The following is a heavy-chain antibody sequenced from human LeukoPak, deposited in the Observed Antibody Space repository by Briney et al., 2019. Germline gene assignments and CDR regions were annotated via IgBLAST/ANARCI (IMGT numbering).Heavy chain of an antibody. CDR1: GYTFTVYF. CDR2: IIPIFGTT. Sequence: ASVKVSCKASGYTFTVYFIHWVRQAPGQGLEWMGGIIPIFGTTNYAQKFQGRVTISADESTNTAYMELSSLRSEDTAVYYCARDLVPYGSGNSMGDWGQGTLVTVSS. CDR3: ARDLVPYGSGNSMGD. D-gene: IGHD3-10*01. V-gene: IGHV1-69*13. J-gene: IGHJ4*02.